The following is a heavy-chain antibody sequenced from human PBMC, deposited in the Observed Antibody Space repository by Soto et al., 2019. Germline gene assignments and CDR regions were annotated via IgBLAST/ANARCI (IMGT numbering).Heavy chain of an antibody. CDR2: IYYSGST. CDR3: ERVGSSSSSWYYFEY. Sequence: SETLSLTCTVSGGSISSYYWSWIRQHPGKGLEWIGYIYYSGSTYYNPSLKSRVTVSVDTSKNQFSLKLSSVTAADTAVYYCERVGSSSSSWYYFEYWGQGTLVTVSS. J-gene: IGHJ4*02. V-gene: IGHV4-59*06. CDR1: GGSISSYY. D-gene: IGHD6-13*01.